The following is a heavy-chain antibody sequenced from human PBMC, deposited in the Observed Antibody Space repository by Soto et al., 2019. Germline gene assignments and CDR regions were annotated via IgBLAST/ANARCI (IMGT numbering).Heavy chain of an antibody. D-gene: IGHD2-2*01. J-gene: IGHJ3*02. CDR3: ARVKYQLLLRHGDDAFDI. Sequence: ASVKVSCKASGYTFSSYYMNWVRQAPGQGLEWLGIINPSGGYTTYAQKFQGRVTITADESTSTAYMELSSLRSEDTAVYYCARVKYQLLLRHGDDAFDIWGQGTMVTVSS. CDR2: INPSGGYT. CDR1: GYTFSSYY. V-gene: IGHV1-46*01.